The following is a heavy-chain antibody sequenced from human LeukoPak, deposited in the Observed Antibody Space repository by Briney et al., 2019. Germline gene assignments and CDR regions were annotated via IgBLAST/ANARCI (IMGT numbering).Heavy chain of an antibody. D-gene: IGHD3-16*01. CDR3: ATDVSAYSHREGRAFDI. CDR1: GYTLTELS. V-gene: IGHV1-24*01. J-gene: IGHJ3*02. CDR2: FDPEDGET. Sequence: ASVKLSCKVSGYTLTELSMHWVRQAPGKGLEWMGGFDPEDGETIYAQKFQGRVTMTEDTSTDTAYMELSSLRSEDTAVYYCATDVSAYSHREGRAFDIWGQGTMVTVSS.